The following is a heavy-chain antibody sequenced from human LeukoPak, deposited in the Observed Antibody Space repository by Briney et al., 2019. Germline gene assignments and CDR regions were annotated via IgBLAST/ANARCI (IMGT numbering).Heavy chain of an antibody. V-gene: IGHV3-53*01. CDR3: ARDGGWPGYFDI. D-gene: IGHD3-16*01. J-gene: IGHJ3*02. CDR1: GFTVSNHH. Sequence: GGSLRLSCGASGFTVSNHHMSWVRQTPGKGLEWVSVIFSGGNTYYTDSVKGRFTISRDNSKNTLYLQVNRLRAEDTAVYYCARDGGWPGYFDIWGQGAMVTVSS. CDR2: IFSGGNT.